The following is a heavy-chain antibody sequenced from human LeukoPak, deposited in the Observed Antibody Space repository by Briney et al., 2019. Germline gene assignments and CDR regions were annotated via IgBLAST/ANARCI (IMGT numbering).Heavy chain of an antibody. CDR1: GFTFSSYS. D-gene: IGHD4-17*01. J-gene: IGHJ4*02. CDR2: IRYDGSDK. Sequence: GGSLRLSCAASGFTFSSYSMHWVRQSPGKGLEWVAFIRYDGSDKYYADSVKGRFTISRDNSKNTLSLQMNSLRPEDTAVYHCAKDATTVTSQGDYWGQGTLVTVSS. V-gene: IGHV3-30*02. CDR3: AKDATTVTSQGDY.